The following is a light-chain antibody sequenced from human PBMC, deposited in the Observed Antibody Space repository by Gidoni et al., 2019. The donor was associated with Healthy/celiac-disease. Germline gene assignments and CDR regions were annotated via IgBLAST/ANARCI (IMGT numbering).Light chain of an antibody. CDR2: KAS. V-gene: IGKV1-5*03. CDR3: QQYNSYSWT. J-gene: IGKJ1*01. CDR1: QSINSW. Sequence: DMQMTQSPSTLSASGVDRVTITCRASQSINSWLAWYQQQPGKAPQLLLYKASSLESGVPSRFSGSGSGTEFTLTISSLQPADFATYYCQQYNSYSWTFGQGTKVEIK.